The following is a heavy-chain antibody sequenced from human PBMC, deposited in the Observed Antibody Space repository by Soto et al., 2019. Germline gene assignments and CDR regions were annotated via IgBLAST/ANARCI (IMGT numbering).Heavy chain of an antibody. CDR3: ARHPDDIVVVPAAISPPTGYDPSNVYYYYYGMDV. V-gene: IGHV3-33*01. J-gene: IGHJ6*02. CDR2: IWYDGSNK. D-gene: IGHD2-2*01. CDR1: GFTFSSYG. Sequence: QVQLVESGGGVVQPGRSLRLSCAASGFTFSSYGMHWVRQAPGKGLEWVAVIWYDGSNKYYADSVKGRFTISRDKSKKPRYLRMNSLRAEDTAVYYCARHPDDIVVVPAAISPPTGYDPSNVYYYYYGMDVWGQGTTVTVSS.